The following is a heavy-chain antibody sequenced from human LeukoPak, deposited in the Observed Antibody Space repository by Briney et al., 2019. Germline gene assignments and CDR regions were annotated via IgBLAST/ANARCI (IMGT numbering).Heavy chain of an antibody. V-gene: IGHV1-18*01. D-gene: IGHD2-2*01. CDR1: GYTFTSYG. CDR3: ARFCSSSTCTADVYYYYGMDV. CDR2: ISGNSGNT. Sequence: ASVKVSCKASGYTFTSYGISWVRQAPGQGLEWMGWISGNSGNTSNAQNFQGRVTMTTDTSTSTAYMELRSLRSDDTAVYYCARFCSSSTCTADVYYYYGMDVWGQGTTVTVSS. J-gene: IGHJ6*02.